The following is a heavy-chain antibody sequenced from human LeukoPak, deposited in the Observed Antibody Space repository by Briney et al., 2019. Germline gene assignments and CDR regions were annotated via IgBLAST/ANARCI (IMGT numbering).Heavy chain of an antibody. Sequence: PSETLSLTCAVYGGSFSGYYWSWIRQPPGKGLEWIGEISHSGSTNYNPSLKSRVTLSVDTSKNQFSLKLSSVTAADTAVYYCARTEVYCGGDCYSAIDYWGQGTLVTVSS. CDR2: ISHSGST. J-gene: IGHJ4*02. V-gene: IGHV4-34*01. D-gene: IGHD2-21*02. CDR1: GGSFSGYY. CDR3: ARTEVYCGGDCYSAIDY.